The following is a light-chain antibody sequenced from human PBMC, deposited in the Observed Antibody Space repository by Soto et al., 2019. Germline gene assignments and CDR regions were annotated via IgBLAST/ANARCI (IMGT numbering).Light chain of an antibody. CDR1: SSDVGAYNY. CDR2: SVS. CDR3: SSYTRSSPVV. V-gene: IGLV2-14*01. Sequence: QSALTQAASVSGSPGQSITISCTGTSSDVGAYNYVSWYQQHPGKAPKLMIYSVSNRPSGVSNRFSGSKSSNTASLTISGLQAEDEADYYCSSYTRSSPVVFGGGTKLTVL. J-gene: IGLJ2*01.